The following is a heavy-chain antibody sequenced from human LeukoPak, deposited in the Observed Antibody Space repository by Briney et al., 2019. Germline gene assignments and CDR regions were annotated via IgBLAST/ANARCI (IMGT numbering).Heavy chain of an antibody. D-gene: IGHD6-6*01. CDR3: ARLYSSSSGKAFDI. V-gene: IGHV3-48*03. CDR1: GFTFSSYE. CDR2: ISSGRTI. Sequence: PGGSLRLSCAASGFTFSSYEMNWVRQAPGKGLESVSYISSGRTIYYADSVKGRFTIFRDNAKNSLYLQMNSLRAADTAVYYCARLYSSSSGKAFDIWGQGTMVTVSS. J-gene: IGHJ3*02.